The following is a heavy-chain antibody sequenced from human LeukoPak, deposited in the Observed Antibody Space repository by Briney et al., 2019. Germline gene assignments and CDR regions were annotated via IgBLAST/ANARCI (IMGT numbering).Heavy chain of an antibody. V-gene: IGHV1-69*01. CDR1: GGTLSSYA. CDR3: ARVGYYDFWSGYYTDPHFDY. Sequence: ASVKVSCKASGGTLSSYAISWVRQAPGQGLEWMGGIIPIFGTANYAQKFQGRVTITADESTSTAYMELSSLRSEDTAVYYCARVGYYDFWSGYYTDPHFDYWGQGTLVTVSS. CDR2: IIPIFGTA. D-gene: IGHD3-3*01. J-gene: IGHJ4*02.